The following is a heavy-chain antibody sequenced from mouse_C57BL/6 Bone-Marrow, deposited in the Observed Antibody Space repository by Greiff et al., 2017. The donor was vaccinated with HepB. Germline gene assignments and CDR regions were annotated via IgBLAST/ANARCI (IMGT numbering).Heavy chain of an antibody. J-gene: IGHJ2*01. CDR1: GFTFPSYW. CDR2: INPSNGGT. CDR3: ARKDTTVGYFDY. D-gene: IGHD1-1*01. V-gene: IGHV1-53*01. Sequence: QVQLQQPGTELVKPGASVKLSCKASGFTFPSYWMHLVKQRPGQGLEWIGNINPSNGGTKYNEKFKSKATLTVDKSSSTAYMQLSSLTSEDSAVYYCARKDTTVGYFDYWGQGTTLTVSS.